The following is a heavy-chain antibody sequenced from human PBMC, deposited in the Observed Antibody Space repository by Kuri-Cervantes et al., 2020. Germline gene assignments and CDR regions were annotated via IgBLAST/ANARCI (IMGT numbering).Heavy chain of an antibody. CDR2: ISGGGGST. D-gene: IGHD5-24*01. CDR1: GFTFDNFA. CDR3: ATERGDGYNFFYYYNMDV. Sequence: GGSLRLSCAASGFTFDNFAITWVRRAPGKGLEWVSGISGGGGSTYYADSVKGRFTISRDNSKETLYVQMNSLRVEDTAVYYCATERGDGYNFFYYYNMDVWGRGTTVTVSS. J-gene: IGHJ6*03. V-gene: IGHV3-23*01.